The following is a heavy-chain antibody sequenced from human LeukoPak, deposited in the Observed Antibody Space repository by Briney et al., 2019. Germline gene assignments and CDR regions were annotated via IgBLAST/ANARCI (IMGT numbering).Heavy chain of an antibody. CDR3: ATVDTAMGSSYFDY. CDR2: IYYSGST. CDR1: GGSISSSSYY. Sequence: PSETLSLTCTVSGGSISSSSYYWGWIRQPPGKGLEWIGSIYYSGSTYYNPSLKSRVTISVDTSKNQFSLKLSSVTAADTAVYYCATVDTAMGSSYFDYWGREPWSPSPQ. D-gene: IGHD5-18*01. J-gene: IGHJ4*02. V-gene: IGHV4-39*01.